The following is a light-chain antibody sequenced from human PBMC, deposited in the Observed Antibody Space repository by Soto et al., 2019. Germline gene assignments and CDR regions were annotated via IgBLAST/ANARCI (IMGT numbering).Light chain of an antibody. J-gene: IGKJ1*01. Sequence: DIQMTQSPSTLSASVGDRVTITCRASQSIITSLAWYQQKPGIAPKLLIYQASRLESGVPSRFSGSGSGTEFPLTISSLQPDDFATYYCQQYNRYRTFGQGTKVE. CDR1: QSIITS. CDR2: QAS. CDR3: QQYNRYRT. V-gene: IGKV1-5*03.